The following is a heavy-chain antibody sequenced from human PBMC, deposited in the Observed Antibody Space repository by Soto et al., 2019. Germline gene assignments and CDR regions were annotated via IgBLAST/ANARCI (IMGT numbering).Heavy chain of an antibody. J-gene: IGHJ4*02. Sequence: PGGSLRLSCAASGFTFSSYGMHWVRQAPGKGLEWVAVISYDGSNKYYADTVKGRFTISRDNSKNTLYLQMNSLRAEDTAVFYCAKDRGRYCSSTSCYLFDYWGQGTLVTVSS. D-gene: IGHD2-2*01. CDR2: ISYDGSNK. V-gene: IGHV3-30*18. CDR3: AKDRGRYCSSTSCYLFDY. CDR1: GFTFSSYG.